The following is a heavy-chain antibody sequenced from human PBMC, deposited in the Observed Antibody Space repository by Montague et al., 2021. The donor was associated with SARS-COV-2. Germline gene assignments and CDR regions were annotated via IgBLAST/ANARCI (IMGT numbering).Heavy chain of an antibody. V-gene: IGHV3-7*01. D-gene: IGHD1-1*01. CDR1: GFTFGGHW. CDR2: IKYDGSEK. Sequence: SLRLSCAASGFTFGGHWMAWVRQAPGKGLEWVANIKYDGSEKYYVDSMKGRFTISRDNAKHSLFLQMNSLRAEDTAVYYCTINDNWAFNYWGQGTLVTVSS. CDR3: TINDNWAFNY. J-gene: IGHJ4*02.